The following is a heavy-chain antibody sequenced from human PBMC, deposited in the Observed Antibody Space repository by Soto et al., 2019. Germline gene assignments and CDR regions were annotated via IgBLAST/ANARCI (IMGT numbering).Heavy chain of an antibody. J-gene: IGHJ4*02. CDR2: ISAYNGNT. V-gene: IGHV1-18*01. CDR3: ARDRRHGDYAFDY. CDR1: GYTFTSYG. Sequence: GASVKVSCKASGYTFTSYGISWVRQAPGQGREWMGWISAYNGNTNYAQNLQGRVTMTTDTSTSTAYTELRSLRSDDTAVYYCARDRRHGDYAFDYWGQGTLVTSPQ. D-gene: IGHD4-17*01.